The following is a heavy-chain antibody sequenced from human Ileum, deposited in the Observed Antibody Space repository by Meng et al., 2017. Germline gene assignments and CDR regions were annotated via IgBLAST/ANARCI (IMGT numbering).Heavy chain of an antibody. CDR1: GFTFTDHW. D-gene: IGHD1-1*01. CDR3: TNDRLNH. J-gene: IGHJ1*01. Sequence: EVGLVESGGGLAPPGGSLRLSCEASGFTFTDHWMHWVRQGPGKGLVWVSRINPDGSDPTYADSVKGRFTISRDNAKNTVYLQMNSLRAEDTALYYCTNDRLNHWGQGALVTVSS. V-gene: IGHV3-74*01. CDR2: INPDGSDP.